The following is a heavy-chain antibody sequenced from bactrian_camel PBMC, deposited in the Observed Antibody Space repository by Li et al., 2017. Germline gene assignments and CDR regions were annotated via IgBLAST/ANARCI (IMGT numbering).Heavy chain of an antibody. V-gene: IGHV3S1*01. D-gene: IGHD4*01. CDR1: GYTYTTNC. CDR2: IYTYGGST. J-gene: IGHJ4*01. CDR3: AAANHFLRWCNVATVESPLWD. Sequence: HVQLVESGGGSVQAGGSLRLSCAASGYTYTTNCMGWFRQAPGKEREGVAAIYTYGGSTYYADSVKGRFTISQDSARNTVYLQMNNLQPEDAATYYCAAANHFLRWCNVATVESPLWDWGHGTQVTVS.